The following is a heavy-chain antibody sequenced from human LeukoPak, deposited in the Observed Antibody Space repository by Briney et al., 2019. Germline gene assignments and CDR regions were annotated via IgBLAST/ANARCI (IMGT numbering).Heavy chain of an antibody. D-gene: IGHD6-19*01. J-gene: IGHJ4*02. CDR3: ARSVGPWAGSVFGY. CDR1: GYTFTSYD. V-gene: IGHV1-8*01. Sequence: GASVKVSCKASGYTFTSYDINWVRQATGQGLEWMGWMNPNSGNTGYAQKFQGRVTTTRNTSISTAYMELSSLRSEDTAVYYCARSVGPWAGSVFGYWGQGTLVTVSS. CDR2: MNPNSGNT.